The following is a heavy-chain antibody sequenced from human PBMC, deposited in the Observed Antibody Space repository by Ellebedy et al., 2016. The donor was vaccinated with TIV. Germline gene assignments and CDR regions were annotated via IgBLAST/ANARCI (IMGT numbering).Heavy chain of an antibody. CDR3: ARQWLGGEIDY. V-gene: IGHV1-69*13. D-gene: IGHD6-19*01. J-gene: IGHJ4*02. CDR2: IIPIFGTA. CDR1: GGTFSSYA. Sequence: SVKVSCXASGGTFSSYAISWVRQAPGQGLEWMGGIIPIFGTANYAQKFQGRVTITADESTSTAYMELRSLRSDDTAVYYCARQWLGGEIDYWGQGTLVTVSS.